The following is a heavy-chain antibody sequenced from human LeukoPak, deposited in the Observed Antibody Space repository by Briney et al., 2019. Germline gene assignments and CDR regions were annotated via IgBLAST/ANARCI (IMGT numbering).Heavy chain of an antibody. CDR2: IKSKNDGGTI. V-gene: IGHV3-15*07. Sequence: GGSLRLSCAASGFTFSNAWMNWLRQAPGKGREGVGRIKSKNDGGTIDYAAPVKGICTISRDDSKSTLYLQMHSMKTEDTAVYYCTTAVWYYDSSGYDKVEKSSDYWGHGTQVTVSS. CDR1: GFTFSNAW. D-gene: IGHD3-22*01. J-gene: IGHJ4*01. CDR3: TTAVWYYDSSGYDKVEKSSDY.